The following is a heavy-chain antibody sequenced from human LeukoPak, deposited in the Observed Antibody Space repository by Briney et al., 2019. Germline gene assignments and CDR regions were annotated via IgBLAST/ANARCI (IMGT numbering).Heavy chain of an antibody. Sequence: PGGSLRLSCAASGFTFINYAMSWVRRAPGKGLEWVSGTGGSGGSTYYADSVKGRFTISRDNSKNTLYLQMNSLRVEDTAVYYCAKGASVDTAMVRWGQGTLVTVSS. CDR2: TGGSGGST. CDR1: GFTFINYA. V-gene: IGHV3-23*01. CDR3: AKGASVDTAMVR. D-gene: IGHD5-18*01. J-gene: IGHJ4*02.